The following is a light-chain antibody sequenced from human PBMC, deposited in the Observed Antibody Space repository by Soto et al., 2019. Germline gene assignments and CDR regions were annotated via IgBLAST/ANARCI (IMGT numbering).Light chain of an antibody. CDR2: DVN. V-gene: IGLV2-14*01. Sequence: QSVLTQPASVSGSPGQSITISCTGTSSVVGGYDYASWYQQLPGKAPKLLIYDVNNRPSGVSHRFSGSKSGNTASLTIPGLQAEDEADYYCSSYTGSSTFVFGTGTKVTVL. J-gene: IGLJ1*01. CDR3: SSYTGSSTFV. CDR1: SSVVGGYDY.